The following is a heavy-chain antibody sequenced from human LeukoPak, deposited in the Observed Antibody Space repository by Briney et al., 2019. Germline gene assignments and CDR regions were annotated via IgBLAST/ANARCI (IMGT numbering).Heavy chain of an antibody. CDR1: GFTFTSSA. CDR2: IVVGSGDT. V-gene: IGHV1-58*02. Sequence: SVKVSCKASGFTFTSSAMQWVRQARGQRLEWIGWIVVGSGDTNYAQKFQERVTITRDLSTSTAYMELSSLIAGDTAVYYCAAARVSGNYDSSGHGGIFDCWGQGTLVTVSS. J-gene: IGHJ4*02. D-gene: IGHD3-22*01. CDR3: AAARVSGNYDSSGHGGIFDC.